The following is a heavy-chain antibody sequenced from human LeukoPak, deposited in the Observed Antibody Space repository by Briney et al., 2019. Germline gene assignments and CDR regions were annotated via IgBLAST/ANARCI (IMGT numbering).Heavy chain of an antibody. V-gene: IGHV4-34*01. CDR3: ARAHGSGEALLNWFDP. Sequence: GSLRLSCAVSGFTVSGNYMTWVRQPPGKGLEWIGEINHSGSTNYNPSLKSRVTISVDTSKNQFSLKLSSVTAADTAVYYCARAHGSGEALLNWFDPWGQGTLVTVSS. CDR1: GFTVSGNY. J-gene: IGHJ5*02. D-gene: IGHD3-3*01. CDR2: INHSGST.